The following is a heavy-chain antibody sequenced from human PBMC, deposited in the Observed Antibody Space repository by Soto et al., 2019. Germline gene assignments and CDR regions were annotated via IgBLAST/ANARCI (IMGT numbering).Heavy chain of an antibody. V-gene: IGHV4-34*01. Sequence: SETLSLSCAVYGGSFSGYYWSWIRQPPGKGLEWIGEINHSGSTNYNPSLKSRVTISVDTSKNQFSLKLSSVTAADTAVYYCARGSFQAHYYDSSGYLLFDYWGQGTLVTVSS. CDR1: GGSFSGYY. J-gene: IGHJ4*02. CDR2: INHSGST. D-gene: IGHD3-22*01. CDR3: ARGSFQAHYYDSSGYLLFDY.